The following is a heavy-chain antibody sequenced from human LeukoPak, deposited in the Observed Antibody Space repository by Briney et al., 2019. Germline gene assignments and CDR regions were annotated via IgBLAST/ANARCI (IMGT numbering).Heavy chain of an antibody. Sequence: SETLCLTCTVSGGSISSGGYYWSWIRQHPGKGLEWIGYIYYSGSTYYNPSLKSRVTISVDTSKNQFSLKLSSVTAADTAVYYCARDRRYCSSTSCHTDYYYYGMDVWGQGTTVTVSS. CDR2: IYYSGST. CDR3: ARDRRYCSSTSCHTDYYYYGMDV. D-gene: IGHD2-2*02. V-gene: IGHV4-31*03. CDR1: GGSISSGGYY. J-gene: IGHJ6*02.